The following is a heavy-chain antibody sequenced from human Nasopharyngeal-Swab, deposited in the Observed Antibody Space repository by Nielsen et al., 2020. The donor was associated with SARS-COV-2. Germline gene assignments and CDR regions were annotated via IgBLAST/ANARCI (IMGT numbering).Heavy chain of an antibody. CDR1: GFTFSRYT. Sequence: GESLKISCAASGFTFSRYTMHWVRQAPGKGLEWVAVISYDGSNKYYADSVKGRFTISRDNSKNTLYLQMNSLIAEDTAVFYFASTPLDSSGYYYAFHYWGRGTLVTVAS. CDR2: ISYDGSNK. D-gene: IGHD3-22*01. CDR3: ASTPLDSSGYYYAFHY. J-gene: IGHJ4*02. V-gene: IGHV3-30-3*01.